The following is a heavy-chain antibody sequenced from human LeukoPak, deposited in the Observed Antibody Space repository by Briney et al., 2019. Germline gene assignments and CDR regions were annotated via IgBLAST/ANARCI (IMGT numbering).Heavy chain of an antibody. Sequence: GGSLRLSCAVSGFSVSGYWMAWVRQAPGKGLEWVANIKQDGSEKNYVDSVKGRFTISRDNAENSLFLQMNSLRVEDTAVYYCAREWQGGIAAAGTRIEGNYWGQGTLVAVSS. CDR2: IKQDGSEK. D-gene: IGHD6-13*01. V-gene: IGHV3-7*01. CDR3: AREWQGGIAAAGTRIEGNY. J-gene: IGHJ4*02. CDR1: GFSVSGYW.